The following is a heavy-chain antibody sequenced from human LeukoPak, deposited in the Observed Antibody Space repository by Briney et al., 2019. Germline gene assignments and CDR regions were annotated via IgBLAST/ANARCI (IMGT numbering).Heavy chain of an antibody. V-gene: IGHV1-18*01. Sequence: GASVKVSCKASGYTFTSYGISWVRQAPGQGLEGVGWISAYNGNTNYAQKLQGRVTMTTDTSTSTAYMELRSLRSDDTAVYYCARAVVVAANTYFDYWGQGTLVTVSS. D-gene: IGHD2-15*01. J-gene: IGHJ4*02. CDR2: ISAYNGNT. CDR3: ARAVVVAANTYFDY. CDR1: GYTFTSYG.